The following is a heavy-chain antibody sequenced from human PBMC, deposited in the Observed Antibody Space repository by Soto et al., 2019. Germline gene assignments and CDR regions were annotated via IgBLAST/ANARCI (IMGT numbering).Heavy chain of an antibody. CDR2: ISSSSSTI. D-gene: IGHD2-15*01. J-gene: IGHJ3*02. Sequence: EVQLVESGGGLVQPGGSLRLSCAASGFTFSSYSMNWVRQAPGKGLEWVSYISSSSSTIYYADSVKGRFTISRDNAKNSLYLQMNSLRDEDTAVYYCAKDRPDIVVVVAALGDAFDIWGQGTMVTVSS. CDR3: AKDRPDIVVVVAALGDAFDI. CDR1: GFTFSSYS. V-gene: IGHV3-48*02.